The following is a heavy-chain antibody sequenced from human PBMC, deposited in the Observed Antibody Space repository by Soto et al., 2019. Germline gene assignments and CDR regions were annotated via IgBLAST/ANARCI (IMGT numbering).Heavy chain of an antibody. D-gene: IGHD1-26*01. CDR3: AKDHKAWWELPPYHFDY. V-gene: IGHV3-30*18. CDR1: GFTFSSYG. J-gene: IGHJ4*02. CDR2: ISYDGSNK. Sequence: GGSLRLSCAASGFTFSSYGMHWVRQAPGKGLEWVAVISYDGSNKYYADSVKGRFTISRDNSKNTLYLQMNSLRAEDTAVYYCAKDHKAWWELPPYHFDYWGQGTLVTVS.